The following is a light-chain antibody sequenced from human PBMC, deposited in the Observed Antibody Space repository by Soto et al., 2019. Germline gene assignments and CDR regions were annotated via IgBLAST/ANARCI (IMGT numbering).Light chain of an antibody. Sequence: QSALTPPASVSGSPGQSLTISCTGTSSDVGGYNYVSWYQQHPGKAPKLMIYDVSNRPSGVSNRFSGSKSGNTASLTISGLQAEDEADYYCSSYTSSSTLVFGGGTKVTVL. CDR3: SSYTSSSTLV. V-gene: IGLV2-14*01. J-gene: IGLJ2*01. CDR2: DVS. CDR1: SSDVGGYNY.